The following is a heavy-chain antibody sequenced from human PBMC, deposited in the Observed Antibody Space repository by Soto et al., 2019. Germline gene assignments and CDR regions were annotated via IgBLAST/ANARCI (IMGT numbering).Heavy chain of an antibody. Sequence: PGGSLRLSCAASGITVSNNYMSWVRQAPGKGLEWVSVLYGGGTTYYADSVKGRFTISRHNSKNTLFLQMNSLRAEDTAMYYCARDIFYFVSGTDYDYYIDVWGKGTTVTVSS. CDR2: LYGGGTT. CDR1: GITVSNNY. V-gene: IGHV3-53*04. D-gene: IGHD3-10*01. CDR3: ARDIFYFVSGTDYDYYIDV. J-gene: IGHJ6*03.